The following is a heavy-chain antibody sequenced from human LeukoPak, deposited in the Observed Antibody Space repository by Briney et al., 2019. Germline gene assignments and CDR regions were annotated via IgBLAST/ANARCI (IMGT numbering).Heavy chain of an antibody. D-gene: IGHD6-19*01. CDR2: IKSDGSEE. V-gene: IGHV3-7*01. Sequence: GGSLRLSCVASGFPFDVYWMSWVRQGPGKGLEWVANIKSDGSEEYYADSVKGRLTVSRDNAKNSLFLQMNRLRVEDTAVYYCAKEKTVAGWYFDIWGRGTLVTVSS. CDR1: GFPFDVYW. J-gene: IGHJ2*01. CDR3: AKEKTVAGWYFDI.